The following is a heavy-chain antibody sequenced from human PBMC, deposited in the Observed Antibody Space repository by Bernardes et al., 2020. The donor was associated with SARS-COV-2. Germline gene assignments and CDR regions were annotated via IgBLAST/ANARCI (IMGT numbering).Heavy chain of an antibody. D-gene: IGHD4-4*01. CDR1: GFTFCSYA. J-gene: IGHJ6*02. CDR3: AKDYSVIGQAVYYYGLDV. Sequence: GRSLRPSCAASGFTFCSYAMSWVRQAPGKGLEWVSTISGSGDATYYADSVKGRFTISRDNSKNTLYLQMNSLRAEDTAVYYCAKDYSVIGQAVYYYGLDVWGQGTTVTGSS. V-gene: IGHV3-23*01. CDR2: ISGSGDAT.